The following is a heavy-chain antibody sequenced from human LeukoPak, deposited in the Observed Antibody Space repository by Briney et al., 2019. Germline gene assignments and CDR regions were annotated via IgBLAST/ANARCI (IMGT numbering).Heavy chain of an antibody. CDR2: INRSGST. CDR3: ARHPGDGDYGMDV. Sequence: SETLSLTCAVYGGSFSGYYWSWIRQPPGKGLEWIGEINRSGSTNYNPSLKSRVTISVDTSKNQFSLKLSSVTAADTAVYYCARHPGDGDYGMDVWGKGTTVTVSS. J-gene: IGHJ6*04. CDR1: GGSFSGYY. V-gene: IGHV4-34*01. D-gene: IGHD4-17*01.